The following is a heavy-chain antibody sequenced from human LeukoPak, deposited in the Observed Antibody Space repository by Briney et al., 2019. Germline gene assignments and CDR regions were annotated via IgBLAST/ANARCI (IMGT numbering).Heavy chain of an antibody. J-gene: IGHJ5*02. CDR1: GGSFSGYY. Sequence: SETLSLTCAVYGGSFSGYYWSWIRQPPGKGLEWIGEINHSGSTNYNPSLKSRVTISVDTSKNQFSLKLSSVTAADTAVYYCASRNSNLGYCSGGSCYNWFDPWGQGTLVTVSS. D-gene: IGHD2-15*01. CDR3: ASRNSNLGYCSGGSCYNWFDP. CDR2: INHSGST. V-gene: IGHV4-34*01.